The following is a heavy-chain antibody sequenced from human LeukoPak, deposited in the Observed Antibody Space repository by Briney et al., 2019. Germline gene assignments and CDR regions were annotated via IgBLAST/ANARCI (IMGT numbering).Heavy chain of an antibody. CDR3: ARAGWGVTLDY. Sequence: ASVKVSCKASGYTFTRNYLHWVRQAPGQGLEWMGWINPDSGDTKYAQKFQGRVTMTRDTSISTAYMELSRLRYDDTAMYYCARAGWGVTLDYWGQGTLVTVSS. V-gene: IGHV1-2*02. D-gene: IGHD3-10*01. J-gene: IGHJ4*02. CDR2: INPDSGDT. CDR1: GYTFTRNY.